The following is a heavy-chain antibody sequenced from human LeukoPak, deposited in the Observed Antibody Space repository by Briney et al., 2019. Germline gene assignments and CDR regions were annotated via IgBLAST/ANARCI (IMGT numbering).Heavy chain of an antibody. CDR2: VSPYNDNT. CDR1: GYMYTTFG. Sequence: ASVKVSCKASGYMYTTFGINWVRQAPGQGLEWMGWVSPYNDNTTYPKRFQGRVTMTTDTSTNTAYMEVRSLRSDDTAVYYCAKDKRMGAITPDDAFDIWGQGTMVIVSS. V-gene: IGHV1-18*04. D-gene: IGHD1-26*01. CDR3: AKDKRMGAITPDDAFDI. J-gene: IGHJ3*02.